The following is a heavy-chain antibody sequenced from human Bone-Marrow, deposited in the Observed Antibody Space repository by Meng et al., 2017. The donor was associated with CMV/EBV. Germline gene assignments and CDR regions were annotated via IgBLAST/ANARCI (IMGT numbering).Heavy chain of an antibody. D-gene: IGHD1-1*01. CDR1: GFAFNVNA. CDR2: IKSDGSSA. Sequence: GGSLRLSCAASGFAFNVNAMAWVRQVPGKGLVWVSRIKSDGSSAHYADSVKGRFTIPRDNAKNTLDLQMNSLRVEDTAVYYCASELAKGYWGRGTLVPVSS. CDR3: ASELAKGY. V-gene: IGHV3-74*01. J-gene: IGHJ4*02.